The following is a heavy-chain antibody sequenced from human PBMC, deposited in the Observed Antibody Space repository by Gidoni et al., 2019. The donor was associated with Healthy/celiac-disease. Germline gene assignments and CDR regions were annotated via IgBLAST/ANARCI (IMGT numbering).Heavy chain of an antibody. CDR1: GFTFSSYA. J-gene: IGHJ3*02. Sequence: EVQLLESGGGLVQPGGSLRLSCAASGFTFSSYAMSWVRQAPGKGLEWVSVISGSGGSKYYADSVKGRFTISRDNSKNTLYLQMNSLRAEDTAVYYCAKDIDYYDSSGYYSLAFDIWGQGTMVTVSS. V-gene: IGHV3-23*01. CDR2: ISGSGGSK. CDR3: AKDIDYYDSSGYYSLAFDI. D-gene: IGHD3-22*01.